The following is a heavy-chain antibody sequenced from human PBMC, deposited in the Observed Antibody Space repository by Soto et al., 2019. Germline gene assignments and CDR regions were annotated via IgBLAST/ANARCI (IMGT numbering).Heavy chain of an antibody. V-gene: IGHV2-5*02. CDR3: AQRAGGLRFLER. CDR2: IYWDDDK. J-gene: IGHJ4*02. Sequence: QITLKESGPPLVKPTQTLTLTCTFSGFSLSTSGVGVGWIRQPPGKALEWLALIYWDDDKRYSPSLKSRLTITKDTSKNQVVLTMTNMDPVDTATYYCAQRAGGLRFLERWGQGTLVTVSS. D-gene: IGHD3-3*01. CDR1: GFSLSTSGVG.